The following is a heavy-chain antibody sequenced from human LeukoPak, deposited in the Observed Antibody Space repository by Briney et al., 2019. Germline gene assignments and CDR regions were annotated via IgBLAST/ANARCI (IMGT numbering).Heavy chain of an antibody. CDR1: GGSFSGYY. J-gene: IGHJ6*03. V-gene: IGHV4-34*01. CDR2: INHSGST. Sequence: SETLSLTCAVYGGSFSGYYWSWIRQPPGKGLEWIGEINHSGSTNYNPSLKSRVTISVDTSKNQFSLKLSSVTAADTAVYYCARGEIVVVPYYYKDVWGKGTTVTVSS. CDR3: ARGEIVVVPYYYKDV. D-gene: IGHD2-2*01.